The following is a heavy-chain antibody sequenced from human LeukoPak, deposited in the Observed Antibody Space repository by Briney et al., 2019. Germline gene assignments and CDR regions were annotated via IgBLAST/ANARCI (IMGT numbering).Heavy chain of an antibody. D-gene: IGHD1-1*01. CDR3: ARASVRKHAFDI. CDR2: ISYDGSNK. Sequence: GGSLRLSCVASEFTFSSYAMHWVRQAPGKGLEWVAVISYDGSNKYYADSVKGRFTISRDNSKNTLYLQMNSLRAEDTAVYYCARASVRKHAFDIWGQGTMVTVSS. V-gene: IGHV3-30-3*01. CDR1: EFTFSSYA. J-gene: IGHJ3*02.